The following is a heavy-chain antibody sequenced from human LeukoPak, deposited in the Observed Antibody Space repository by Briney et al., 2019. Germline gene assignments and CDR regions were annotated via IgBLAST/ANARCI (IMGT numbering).Heavy chain of an antibody. CDR1: GFTFSSYG. Sequence: GGSLRLSCAASGFTFSSYGMHWVRQAPGKGLEWVAVIWCDGSNKYYADSVKGRFTISRDNSKNTLYLQMNSLRAEDTAVYYCARGRYYYGSGSYYTGEYYFDYWGQGTLVTVSS. D-gene: IGHD3-10*01. J-gene: IGHJ4*02. CDR2: IWCDGSNK. V-gene: IGHV3-33*01. CDR3: ARGRYYYGSGSYYTGEYYFDY.